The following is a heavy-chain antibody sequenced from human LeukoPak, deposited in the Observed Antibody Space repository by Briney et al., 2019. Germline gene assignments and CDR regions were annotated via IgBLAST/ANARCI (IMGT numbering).Heavy chain of an antibody. J-gene: IGHJ4*02. D-gene: IGHD3-22*01. CDR1: GFSFRSYG. CDR3: AGGYYFGDY. V-gene: IGHV3-30*03. Sequence: PGRSLRLSCAASGFSFRSYGMQWVRQAPGKGLEWVTLISDDGSNKYYADSVKGRFTISRDNSKNTLNLKMNSLRAEDTAVYYCAGGYYFGDYWGQGTLVTVSS. CDR2: ISDDGSNK.